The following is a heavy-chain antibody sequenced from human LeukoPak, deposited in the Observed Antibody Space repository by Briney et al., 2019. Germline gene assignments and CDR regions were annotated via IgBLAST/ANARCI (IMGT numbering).Heavy chain of an antibody. J-gene: IGHJ4*02. CDR2: LYIGRDN. CDR3: ARESRVLIGDGYYLDS. D-gene: IGHD3-3*01. CDR1: AVFISNYY. V-gene: IGHV4-4*07. Sequence: SETLSLTCTVSAVFISNYYWTWIRQPAGKGLEWIGRLYIGRDNDYSPSLKSRVTMPVDTSNSQFSLRLTSVTAADTAIYYCARESRVLIGDGYYLDSWGPGTLITVSS.